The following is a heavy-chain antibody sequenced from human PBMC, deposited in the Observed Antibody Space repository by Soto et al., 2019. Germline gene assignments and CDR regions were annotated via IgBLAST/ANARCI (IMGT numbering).Heavy chain of an antibody. CDR1: GYTFTSYG. V-gene: IGHV1-18*01. Sequence: ASVKVSCKASGYTFTSYGISWVRQAPGQGLEWMGWISGYNGYTNYAQNLQGRVTMTTDTSTSTAYMELRSLRSDDTAVYYCARHQYYYGSGSYPNFDYWGQGTLVTVSS. D-gene: IGHD3-10*01. J-gene: IGHJ4*02. CDR3: ARHQYYYGSGSYPNFDY. CDR2: ISGYNGYT.